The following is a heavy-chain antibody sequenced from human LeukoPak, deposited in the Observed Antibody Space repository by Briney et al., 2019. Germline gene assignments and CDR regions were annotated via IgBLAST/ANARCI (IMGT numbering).Heavy chain of an antibody. CDR1: GLAFGAYK. CDR3: VVGGSPGY. D-gene: IGHD2-15*01. CDR2: ISTDGYTT. Sequence: PGGSLRLSCAASGLAFGAYKMHWVRQAPRKGLLWVSRISTDGYTTDYADFVQGRFTASRGNTKNTWSLEMNSLRAEDTAVYYCVVGGSPGYWGQGTLVTVSS. V-gene: IGHV3-74*01. J-gene: IGHJ4*02.